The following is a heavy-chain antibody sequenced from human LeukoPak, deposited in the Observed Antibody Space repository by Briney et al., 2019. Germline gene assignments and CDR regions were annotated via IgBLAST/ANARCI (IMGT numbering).Heavy chain of an antibody. CDR3: ALLGYCSGGSCYLPHYYYMDV. V-gene: IGHV4-39*07. CDR1: GGSISSSSYY. Sequence: SETLSLTCTVSGGSISSSSYYWGWIRQPPGKGLEWIGSIYYSGSTYYNPSLKSRVTISVDTSKNQFSLKLSSVTAADTAVYYCALLGYCSGGSCYLPHYYYMDVWGKGTTVTVSS. CDR2: IYYSGST. J-gene: IGHJ6*03. D-gene: IGHD2-15*01.